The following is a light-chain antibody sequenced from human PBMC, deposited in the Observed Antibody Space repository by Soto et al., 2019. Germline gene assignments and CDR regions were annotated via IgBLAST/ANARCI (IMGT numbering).Light chain of an antibody. J-gene: IGLJ1*01. V-gene: IGLV2-14*01. CDR2: EVS. CDR3: SSYTSSRTYV. Sequence: QSALTQPASVSGSPGQSITISCTGTSSDVGGYNYVSWYQQHPGKAPKLMIYEVSNRPSGVSNRFSGSKSGNTASLTISGLQAEDEADYYCSSYTSSRTYVVGTGTKVTVL. CDR1: SSDVGGYNY.